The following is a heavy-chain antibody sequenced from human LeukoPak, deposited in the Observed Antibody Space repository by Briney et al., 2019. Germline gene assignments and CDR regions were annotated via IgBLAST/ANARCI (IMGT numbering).Heavy chain of an antibody. CDR1: GYTLTELS. D-gene: IGHD2-2*01. CDR2: FDPEDGET. Sequence: ASVKVSCKVSGYTLTELSMHWVRQAPGKGLEWMGGFDPEDGETIYAQKFQGRVTMTEDTSTDTAYMELSSLRSEDTAVYYGATSIVVVPAAVRWFDPWGQGTLVTVSS. CDR3: ATSIVVVPAAVRWFDP. V-gene: IGHV1-24*01. J-gene: IGHJ5*02.